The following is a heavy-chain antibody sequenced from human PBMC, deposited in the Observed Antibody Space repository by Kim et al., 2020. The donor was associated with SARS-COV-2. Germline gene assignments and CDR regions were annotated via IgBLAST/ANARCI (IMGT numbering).Heavy chain of an antibody. D-gene: IGHD2-15*01. V-gene: IGHV4-31*03. CDR2: IYYSGST. J-gene: IGHJ5*02. Sequence: SETLSLTCTVSGGSISSGGYYWSWIRQHPGKGLEWIGYIYYSGSTYYNPSLKSRVTISVDTSKNQFSLKLSSVTAADTAVYYCARDLGRGSTHPNWFDPWGQGTLVTVSS. CDR1: GGSISSGGYY. CDR3: ARDLGRGSTHPNWFDP.